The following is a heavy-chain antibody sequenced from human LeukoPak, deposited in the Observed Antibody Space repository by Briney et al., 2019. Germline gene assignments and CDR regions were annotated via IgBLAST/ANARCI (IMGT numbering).Heavy chain of an antibody. Sequence: WASVKVSCKASGGTFSRYAISWVRQAPGQGLEWMGGYIPMFGTANYAQNFQNRVTITADASTSTFSMEVSSLRPEDTAVYFCAGASSKWELSFWGQGTLVTVCS. CDR2: YIPMFGTA. D-gene: IGHD1-26*01. CDR1: GGTFSRYA. CDR3: AGASSKWELSF. J-gene: IGHJ4*02. V-gene: IGHV1-69*13.